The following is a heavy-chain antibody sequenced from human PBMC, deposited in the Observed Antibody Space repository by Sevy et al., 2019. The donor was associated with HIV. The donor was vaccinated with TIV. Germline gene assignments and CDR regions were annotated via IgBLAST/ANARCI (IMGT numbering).Heavy chain of an antibody. CDR3: ARANCMASYALDV. D-gene: IGHD2-8*01. J-gene: IGHJ6*02. CDR2: IYYTGTT. Sequence: SETLSLTCTVSGGSISSSSYYWAWIRQSPGKGLEWIGSIYYTGTTHSNPSLKRRVTISKDISKNQCFLRLRSVTAEDTAMYFCARANCMASYALDVWGQGTTVTVSS. V-gene: IGHV4-39*01. CDR1: GGSISSSSYY.